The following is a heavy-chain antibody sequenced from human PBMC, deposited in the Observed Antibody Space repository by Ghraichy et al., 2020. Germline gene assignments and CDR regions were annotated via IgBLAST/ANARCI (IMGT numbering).Heavy chain of an antibody. CDR1: GFTLSDYY. CDR2: ISRKSDYI. D-gene: IGHD1-14*01. Sequence: GGSLRLSCTASGFTLSDYYMTWIRQAPGKGLELVSFISRKSDYIHYTGSVRGRFTISRDNAKNSLYLELSSLRADDTAVYYCARDNLGTGNHLTRDYWGQGTLVIVSS. CDR3: ARDNLGTGNHLTRDY. J-gene: IGHJ4*02. V-gene: IGHV3-11*05.